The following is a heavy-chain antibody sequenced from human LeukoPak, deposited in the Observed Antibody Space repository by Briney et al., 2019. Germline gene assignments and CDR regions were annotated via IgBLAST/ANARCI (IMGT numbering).Heavy chain of an antibody. D-gene: IGHD5-12*01. J-gene: IGHJ4*02. CDR3: VRGTSRKNGYSGDDPY. CDR1: GFTFSSYG. V-gene: IGHV3-33*01. Sequence: PGGSLRLSCAASGFTFSSYGMHWVRQAPGKGLEWVAVIWHDGSNKYYADSVKGRFTISRDNSKNTLYLQMDSLRAEDTAVYYCVRGTSRKNGYSGDDPYWGQGTLVIVSS. CDR2: IWHDGSNK.